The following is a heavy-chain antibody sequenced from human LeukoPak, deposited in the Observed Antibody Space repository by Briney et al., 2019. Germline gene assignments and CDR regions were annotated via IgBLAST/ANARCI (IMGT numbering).Heavy chain of an antibody. Sequence: GGSLRLSCAASGFTVSSNYMSWVRQAPGKGLEWVSVIFSGGSTYYADSVKGRFTISRDNSYNTVSLQMNSLRDEDTGVYYCAKGLRTGVGPYMGYHYYMDVWGKGATVTVSS. CDR2: IFSGGST. J-gene: IGHJ6*03. D-gene: IGHD3-16*01. CDR1: GFTVSSNY. V-gene: IGHV3-53*01. CDR3: AKGLRTGVGPYMGYHYYMDV.